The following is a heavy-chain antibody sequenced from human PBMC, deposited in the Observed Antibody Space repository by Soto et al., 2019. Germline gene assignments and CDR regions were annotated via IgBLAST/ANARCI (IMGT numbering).Heavy chain of an antibody. CDR1: ELSLSTSGVG. V-gene: IGHV2-5*02. Sequence: TLKESGPPLVEPTQTLTLTCTFSELSLSTSGVGVGWIRQPPGKALEWLALIYWDDDKRYSPSLKSGLTITKVTSNNRVVLTMTTMDAVDTATYYCVHSHVLRWFGFDSWGQGTLVTVPS. D-gene: IGHD3-10*01. CDR2: IYWDDDK. J-gene: IGHJ4*02. CDR3: VHSHVLRWFGFDS.